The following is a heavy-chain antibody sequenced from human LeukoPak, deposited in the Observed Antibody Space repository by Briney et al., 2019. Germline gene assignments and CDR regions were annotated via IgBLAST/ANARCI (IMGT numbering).Heavy chain of an antibody. D-gene: IGHD3-10*01. CDR2: IYHSGST. CDR1: GGSISSSNW. J-gene: IGHJ4*02. V-gene: IGHV4-4*02. Sequence: SETLSLTCAVSGGSISSSNWWSWVRQPPGKGLEWIGEIYHSGSTNYNPSLKSRVTISVDKSKNQFSLKLSSVTAADTAVYYCASRNKLLWFGESSGFDYWGQGTLVTVSS. CDR3: ASRNKLLWFGESSGFDY.